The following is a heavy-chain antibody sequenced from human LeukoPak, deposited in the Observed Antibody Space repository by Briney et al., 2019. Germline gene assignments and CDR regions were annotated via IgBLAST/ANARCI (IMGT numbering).Heavy chain of an antibody. CDR1: GFTFSSYW. V-gene: IGHV3-7*01. J-gene: IGHJ4*02. D-gene: IGHD3-22*01. CDR2: IKQDGSEK. CDR3: ASYDSSGYYYFDY. Sequence: PGGSLRLSCAASGFTFSSYWMSWVRQAPGKGLEWVANIKQDGSEKYYVDSVKGRFTISRDNAKNSLYLRMNSLRAEDTAVYYCASYDSSGYYYFDYWGQGTLVTVSS.